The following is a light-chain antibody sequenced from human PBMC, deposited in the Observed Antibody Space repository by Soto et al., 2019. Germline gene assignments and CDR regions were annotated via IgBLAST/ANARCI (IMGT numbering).Light chain of an antibody. CDR1: QGIRHY. J-gene: IGKJ4*01. V-gene: IGKV1-6*01. CDR3: LQDYNYPLT. Sequence: AIQMTQSPSSLSASVGDRVTITCRASQGIRHYLGWYQQKPGKAPKLLMYAASSLQSGVPSRFSGSGSGTDFTLTISSLQPEDFATYYCLQDYNYPLTFGGGTKVEIQ. CDR2: AAS.